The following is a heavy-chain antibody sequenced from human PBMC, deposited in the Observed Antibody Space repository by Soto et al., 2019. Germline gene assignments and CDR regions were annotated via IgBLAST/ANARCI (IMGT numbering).Heavy chain of an antibody. CDR3: ARERSSGAFDI. Sequence: QVQLVQSGAEVEKPGASVKVSCRTSGYTFTSNDINWMRQATGQGLEWMGWMDPNSGNTAYAQKFQGRGTMTRNTSISTAYMELSSLRSDDTAVYYCARERSSGAFDIWGQGTMVTVSS. CDR1: GYTFTSND. J-gene: IGHJ3*02. V-gene: IGHV1-8*01. CDR2: MDPNSGNT. D-gene: IGHD1-26*01.